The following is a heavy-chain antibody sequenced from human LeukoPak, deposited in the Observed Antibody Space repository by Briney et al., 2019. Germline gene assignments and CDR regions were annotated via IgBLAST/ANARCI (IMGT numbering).Heavy chain of an antibody. D-gene: IGHD2-2*01. CDR3: AREVDAAAAYNWFDP. CDR2: IYYSGST. V-gene: IGHV4-34*01. CDR1: GDSFSGYY. Sequence: KPSETLSLTCAVYGDSFSGYYWGWLRQPPGKGLEWIGTIYYSGSTNYNPSLKSRVTISVDPSKTQFSLKLSSVTAADTAVYYCAREVDAAAAYNWFDPWGQGTLVTVSS. J-gene: IGHJ5*02.